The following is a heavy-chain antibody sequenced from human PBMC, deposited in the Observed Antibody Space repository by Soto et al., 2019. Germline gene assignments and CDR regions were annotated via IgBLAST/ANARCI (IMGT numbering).Heavy chain of an antibody. CDR1: GYTFSNFW. V-gene: IGHV5-51*01. CDR3: ARSPRSSPYFDY. D-gene: IGHD6-13*01. CDR2: IYPGDHET. J-gene: IGHJ4*02. Sequence: PGASLKISCQSSGYTFSNFWIGWVRQLPGKGLEWMGIIYPGDHETRYSPSFHGKVTISADRSINTAYLQWNSLDASDTAFYFCARSPRSSPYFDYWGQGALVTVSS.